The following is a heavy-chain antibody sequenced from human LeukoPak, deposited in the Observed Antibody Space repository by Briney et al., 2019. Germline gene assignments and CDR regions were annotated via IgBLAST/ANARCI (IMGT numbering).Heavy chain of an antibody. D-gene: IGHD2-15*01. Sequence: GGSLRLSCAASGFSFSNYWMSWVRQAPGKGLEWVANIKQDGSEKYYVDSVKGRFTISRDNAKNSLYLQMNSLRADDTAVYYCARAGKRYCSGGSCYSSRPLDYWGQGTLVTVSS. J-gene: IGHJ4*02. V-gene: IGHV3-7*03. CDR1: GFSFSNYW. CDR3: ARAGKRYCSGGSCYSSRPLDY. CDR2: IKQDGSEK.